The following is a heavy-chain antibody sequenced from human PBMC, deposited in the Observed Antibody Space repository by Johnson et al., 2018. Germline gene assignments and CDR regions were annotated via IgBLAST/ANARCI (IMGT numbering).Heavy chain of an antibody. CDR3: AKAPEDSRSCHHYFDALDD. CDR2: ISDEGRKK. CDR1: GFTFSNYG. Sequence: QVQLVHSGGGVVQPGRSLRLSCAASGFTFSNYGMHWVRQAPGKGLEWVSVISDEGRKKYYADSVKGRFTIPGDNSKNTLYLHMNSLRTEDTAVYHCAKAPEDSRSCHHYFDALDDWGQGTTFTVSS. J-gene: IGHJ6*02. V-gene: IGHV3-30*18. D-gene: IGHD6-13*01.